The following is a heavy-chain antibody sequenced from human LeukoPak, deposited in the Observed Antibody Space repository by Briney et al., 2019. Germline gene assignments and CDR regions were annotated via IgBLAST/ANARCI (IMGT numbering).Heavy chain of an antibody. V-gene: IGHV3-11*04. Sequence: GGSLSLSYAASGFTFSDYYMNWIRQAPGKGVEWVSYINSSGSTIYYADSVKGRFTISRDNTKNTMYLKMKSMRAEDTAVYYCARDDSGSYFGLDAFDIWGQGTMVTVSS. J-gene: IGHJ3*02. CDR3: ARDDSGSYFGLDAFDI. CDR2: INSSGSTI. D-gene: IGHD1-26*01. CDR1: GFTFSDYY.